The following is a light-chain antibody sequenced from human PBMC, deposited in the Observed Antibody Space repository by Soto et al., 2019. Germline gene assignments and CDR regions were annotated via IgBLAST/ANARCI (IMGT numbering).Light chain of an antibody. Sequence: DIQMTQSPSTLSGSVGDRVTITCRASQTISSWLAWYQQKPGKAPKLLIYKASTLKSGVPSRFSGSGSGTEFTLTITSLLPDDFATYFCQQYSSYSLPTFGGGTKVDI. CDR2: KAS. V-gene: IGKV1-5*03. CDR1: QTISSW. J-gene: IGKJ4*01. CDR3: QQYSSYSLPT.